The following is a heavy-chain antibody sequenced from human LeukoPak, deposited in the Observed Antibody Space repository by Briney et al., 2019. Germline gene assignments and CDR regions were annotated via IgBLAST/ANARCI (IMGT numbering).Heavy chain of an antibody. CDR3: ATGLLAHCSSTSCYRPRSPTGAFDI. V-gene: IGHV1-2*02. J-gene: IGHJ3*02. D-gene: IGHD2-2*01. Sequence: GASVKVSCKASGYTFSGYYMHWVRQAPGQGLEWMGWINPNSGGTKYAQKFQGRVTMTRDTSISTAYMELSRLRSDDTAVYYCATGLLAHCSSTSCYRPRSPTGAFDIWGQGTMVTVSS. CDR2: INPNSGGT. CDR1: GYTFSGYY.